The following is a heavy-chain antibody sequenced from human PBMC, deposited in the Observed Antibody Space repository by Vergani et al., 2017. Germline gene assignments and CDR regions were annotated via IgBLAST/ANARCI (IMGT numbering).Heavy chain of an antibody. D-gene: IGHD2-15*01. CDR1: GGSISAGYYF. CDR3: ARRSGGYYSGGKVHPLRTAFDV. CDR2: ISASGNA. V-gene: IGHV4-61*02. Sequence: QVQLQASGPGRVKPSQPLSLTCPMSGGSISAGYYFWSWIRQPAGTGLEWLGHISASGNASHSPSLKTRVSMSVDTSKNQFSLTVTSVTAADTAIYFCARRSGGYYSGGKVHPLRTAFDVWGDGTVVTVSS. J-gene: IGHJ3*01.